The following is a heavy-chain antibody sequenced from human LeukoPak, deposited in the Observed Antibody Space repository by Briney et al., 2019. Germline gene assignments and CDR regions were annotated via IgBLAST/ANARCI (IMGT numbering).Heavy chain of an antibody. Sequence: GGSLRLSCAASGFTFSSYSMNWVRQAPGKGLEWVSSISSSSSYIYYADSVKGRFTISRDNAKNSLYVQMNSLRAEDTAVYYCARGGYGFTDYWAREPWSPSPQ. CDR2: ISSSSSYI. D-gene: IGHD5-12*01. CDR1: GFTFSSYS. V-gene: IGHV3-21*01. CDR3: ARGGYGFTDY. J-gene: IGHJ4*02.